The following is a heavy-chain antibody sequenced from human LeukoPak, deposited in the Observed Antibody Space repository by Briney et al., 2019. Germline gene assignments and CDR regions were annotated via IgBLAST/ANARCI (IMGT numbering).Heavy chain of an antibody. CDR3: ARGDVMAARAFDY. Sequence: GGSLRLSCAASGFTFSSYGMHWVRQAPGKGLEWVAVISYDGSNKYYADSVKGRFTISRDNSKNTLYLQMNSLRAEDTAVYYCARGDVMAARAFDYWGQGTLVTVSS. CDR1: GFTFSSYG. D-gene: IGHD6-6*01. V-gene: IGHV3-30*03. CDR2: ISYDGSNK. J-gene: IGHJ4*02.